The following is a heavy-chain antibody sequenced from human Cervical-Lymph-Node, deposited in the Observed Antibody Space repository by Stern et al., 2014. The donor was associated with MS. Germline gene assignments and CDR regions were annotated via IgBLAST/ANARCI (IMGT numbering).Heavy chain of an antibody. J-gene: IGHJ4*02. CDR3: STEYYYDSSGPRGY. CDR2: IKSRIDGGTT. CDR1: GFTFNNAW. V-gene: IGHV3-15*01. D-gene: IGHD3-22*01. Sequence: EVQLEESGGGLVRPGGSLRLSCAASGFTFNNAWMSWVRQAPGKGLEWVGRIKSRIDGGTTSYAAPVQGRFDISRDDSKSTLYLQMNSLKMEDTALYYCSTEYYYDSSGPRGYWGQGALVIVSS.